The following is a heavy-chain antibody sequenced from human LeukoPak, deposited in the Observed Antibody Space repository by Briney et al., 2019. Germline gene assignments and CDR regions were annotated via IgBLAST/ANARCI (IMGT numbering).Heavy chain of an antibody. CDR2: INAGSANT. Sequence: ASVKVSCKASGYSFTSYAVHWVRQAPGQKLEWMEWINAGSANTKYSQKFQGRVTISRDTSATTVHMELSSLRSEDTAIYYCARHERDFDYWGQGTLVTVSS. D-gene: IGHD1-1*01. V-gene: IGHV1-3*01. CDR1: GYSFTSYA. CDR3: ARHERDFDY. J-gene: IGHJ4*02.